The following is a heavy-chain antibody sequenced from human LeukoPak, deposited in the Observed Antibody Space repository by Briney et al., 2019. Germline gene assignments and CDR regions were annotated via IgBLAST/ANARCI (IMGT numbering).Heavy chain of an antibody. Sequence: PGGSLRLSCAASRFTFSSYWMHWVRQVPGKGLVWVSRVNSDGSSTSYADSVKGRFTISRDNSKNTLYLQMDSLRAEDTAVYYCAKALLWPGERLGYYYYYMDVWGKGTTVTISS. CDR3: AKALLWPGERLGYYYYYMDV. J-gene: IGHJ6*03. CDR2: VNSDGSST. D-gene: IGHD3-10*01. V-gene: IGHV3-74*01. CDR1: RFTFSSYW.